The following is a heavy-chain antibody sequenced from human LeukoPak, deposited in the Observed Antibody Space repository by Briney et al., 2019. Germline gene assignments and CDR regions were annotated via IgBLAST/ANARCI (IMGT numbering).Heavy chain of an antibody. CDR2: IYASGST. V-gene: IGHV4-4*07. CDR3: ASYYYYYGMDV. J-gene: IGHJ6*02. CDR1: GGSISSYY. Sequence: SETLSLTCTVSGGSISSYYWSWIRQPAGKGLEWIGRIYASGSTNYKPSLKSRVTMSVDTSKNQFSLKLSSVTAADTAAYYCASYYYYYGMDVWGQGTTVTASS.